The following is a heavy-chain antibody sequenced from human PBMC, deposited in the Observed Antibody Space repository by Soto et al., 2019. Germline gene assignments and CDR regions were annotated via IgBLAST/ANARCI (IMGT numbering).Heavy chain of an antibody. CDR1: GFTFSSYG. V-gene: IGHV3-30*18. CDR2: ISYDGSNK. Sequence: QVQLVESGGGVVQPGRSLRLSCAASGFTFSSYGMHWVRQAPGKGLEWVAVISYDGSNKYYADSVKGRFTISRDNSKNTLYLQMSSLRAEDTVVYCCAKDLWREDLDIWGQGTMVTVSS. D-gene: IGHD1-1*01. CDR3: AKDLWREDLDI. J-gene: IGHJ3*02.